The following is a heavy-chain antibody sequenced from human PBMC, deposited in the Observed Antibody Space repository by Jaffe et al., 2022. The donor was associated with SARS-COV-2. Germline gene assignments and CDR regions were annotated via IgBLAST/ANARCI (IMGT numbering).Heavy chain of an antibody. CDR2: IESGGTT. Sequence: EVHLVESGGGLIQPGGSLRLSCAASGFIVNSNYMSWVRQAPGKGLEWVSVIESGGTTYYADSVKGRFTISRDNSKDTLYLQMNNLRAEDTAVYFCAKEVMPYGPFDYWGQGTLVTVSS. CDR3: AKEVMPYGPFDY. V-gene: IGHV3-53*01. J-gene: IGHJ4*02. D-gene: IGHD2-21*01. CDR1: GFIVNSNY.